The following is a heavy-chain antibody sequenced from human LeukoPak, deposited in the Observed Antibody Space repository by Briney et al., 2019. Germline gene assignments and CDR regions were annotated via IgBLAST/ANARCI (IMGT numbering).Heavy chain of an antibody. CDR2: ISSSSSYI. CDR1: GFTFSSYS. J-gene: IGHJ3*02. CDR3: ARVIDRDCSGGSCTAFDI. Sequence: PGGSLTLSCAASGFTFSSYSMNWVRQAPGKGLEWVSSISSSSSYIYYADSVKGRFTISRDNAKNSLYLQMNSLRAEDTAVYYCARVIDRDCSGGSCTAFDIWGQGTMVTVSS. V-gene: IGHV3-21*01. D-gene: IGHD2-15*01.